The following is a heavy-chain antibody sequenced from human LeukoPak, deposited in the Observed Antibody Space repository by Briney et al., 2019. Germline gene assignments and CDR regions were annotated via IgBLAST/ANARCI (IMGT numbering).Heavy chain of an antibody. Sequence: GGSLRLSCAASGFTFSSYSMNWVRQAPGKGLEWVSSISSSSSYIYYADSVKGRFTISRDNAKNSLYLQMSSLRAEDTAVYFCARDHSGWYNYYFDSWGQGTLVTVSS. CDR2: ISSSSSYI. V-gene: IGHV3-21*01. CDR1: GFTFSSYS. D-gene: IGHD6-19*01. J-gene: IGHJ4*02. CDR3: ARDHSGWYNYYFDS.